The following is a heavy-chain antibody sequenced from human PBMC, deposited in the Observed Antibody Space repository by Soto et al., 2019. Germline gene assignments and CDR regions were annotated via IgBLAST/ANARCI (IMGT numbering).Heavy chain of an antibody. D-gene: IGHD1-20*01. CDR2: MTPNSGDT. J-gene: IGHJ4*02. Sequence: ASVKVSCKASGYTFTSYDINWVRQAPGQGLEWVGWMTPNSGDTGYAQTFQGRVTLTRDTSRSTAYMELSSLTSEDAPVYYCARNLYNTGSFDHWGQGTLVTVSS. CDR1: GYTFTSYD. CDR3: ARNLYNTGSFDH. V-gene: IGHV1-8*02.